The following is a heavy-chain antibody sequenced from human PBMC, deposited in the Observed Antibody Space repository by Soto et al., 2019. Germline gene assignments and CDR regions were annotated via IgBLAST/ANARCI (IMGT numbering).Heavy chain of an antibody. Sequence: QVHLVQSGAEVKKPGASVKVSCEASGYAFTTCGITWVRQAPGQGLEWMGWISAHNGNTNYAQKLQGRVTVPRDTSTSTAYMELRSLRSDDAAVYYCARGRYGDYWGQGSLVTVSS. CDR3: ARGRYGDY. J-gene: IGHJ4*02. D-gene: IGHD1-1*01. CDR1: GYAFTTCG. V-gene: IGHV1-18*01. CDR2: ISAHNGNT.